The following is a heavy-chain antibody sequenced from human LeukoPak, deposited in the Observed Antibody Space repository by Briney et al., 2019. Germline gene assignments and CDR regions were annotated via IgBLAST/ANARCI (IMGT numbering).Heavy chain of an antibody. CDR1: GYTFTSYG. J-gene: IGHJ6*02. D-gene: IGHD3-16*02. CDR2: ISAYNGNT. CDR3: ARDGLYDYVWGSYRPEDYYYGMDV. Sequence: ASVTVSCKASGYTFTSYGISWVRQAPGQGLEWMGWISAYNGNTNYAQKLQGRVTMTTDTSTSTAYMELRSLRSDDTAVYYCARDGLYDYVWGSYRPEDYYYGMDVWGQGTTVTVSS. V-gene: IGHV1-18*01.